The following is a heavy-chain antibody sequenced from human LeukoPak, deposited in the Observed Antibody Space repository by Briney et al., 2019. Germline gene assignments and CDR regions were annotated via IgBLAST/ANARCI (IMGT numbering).Heavy chain of an antibody. V-gene: IGHV3-23*01. J-gene: IGHJ3*02. CDR3: ARPRLEYCSGGSCFDAFDI. CDR2: ISSSGSTT. Sequence: GGSLRLSCAASGFTFSSYAMNWVRQAPRKGLEWVSAISSSGSTTYYADSVKGRFTISRDNSKNTLFLQMNSLTAEDTAIYSCARPRLEYCSGGSCFDAFDIWGQGTMVTVSS. D-gene: IGHD2-15*01. CDR1: GFTFSSYA.